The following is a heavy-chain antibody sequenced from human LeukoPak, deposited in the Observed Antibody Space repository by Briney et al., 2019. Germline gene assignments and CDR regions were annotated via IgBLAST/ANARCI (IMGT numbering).Heavy chain of an antibody. D-gene: IGHD4-11*01. J-gene: IGHJ4*02. CDR3: ARVGNYGGY. Sequence: GGSLRLSCVASGFTVSSDYMNWVRQAPGKGLEWVSYISGSGSTIYYADSVKGRFTISRDNAKNSLYLRMNSLRAEDTAVYYCARVGNYGGYWGQGTLVIVSS. V-gene: IGHV3-48*03. CDR1: GFTVSSDY. CDR2: ISGSGSTI.